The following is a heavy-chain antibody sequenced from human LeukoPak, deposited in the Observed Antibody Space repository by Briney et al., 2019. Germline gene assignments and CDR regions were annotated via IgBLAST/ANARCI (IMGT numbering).Heavy chain of an antibody. J-gene: IGHJ6*02. CDR2: INPSGGST. CDR3: ARGTTVVTFPIHYFYGMDV. V-gene: IGHV1-46*01. CDR1: GYTLTSDY. D-gene: IGHD4-23*01. Sequence: GASVKVSCNASGYTLTSDYMLWVRQAPGQRLKTIGIINPSGGSTTYALKFQGRVTMTRDTSTSTVYMELRSLRSEDTAVYYCARGTTVVTFPIHYFYGMDVWGQGTTVTVSS.